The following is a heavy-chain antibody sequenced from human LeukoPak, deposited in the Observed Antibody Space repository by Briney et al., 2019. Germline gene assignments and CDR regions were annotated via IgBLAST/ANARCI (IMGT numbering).Heavy chain of an antibody. D-gene: IGHD6-13*01. V-gene: IGHV1-2*02. J-gene: IGHJ3*02. CDR3: ARRSIAAAGAFDI. Sequence: ASVKVSCKASGYTFTGYYMHWVRQAPGQGLEWMGWINPNSGGTNYAQKFQGRVTMTRDTSISTAYMERSRLRSDDTAVYYCARRSIAAAGAFDIWGQGTMVTVSS. CDR1: GYTFTGYY. CDR2: INPNSGGT.